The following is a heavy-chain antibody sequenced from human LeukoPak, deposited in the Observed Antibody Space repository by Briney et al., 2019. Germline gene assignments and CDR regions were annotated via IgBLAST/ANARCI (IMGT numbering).Heavy chain of an antibody. CDR3: ARPSNEGQWLVGQGVDY. D-gene: IGHD6-19*01. Sequence: GGSLRLSCAASGFTFSSYEMNWVRQAPGKGLEWVSYISSSGSTIYYADSVKGRFTISRDNAKNSLYLQMNSLRAEDTAVYYCARPSNEGQWLVGQGVDYWGQGTLVTVSS. CDR1: GFTFSSYE. J-gene: IGHJ4*02. CDR2: ISSSGSTI. V-gene: IGHV3-48*03.